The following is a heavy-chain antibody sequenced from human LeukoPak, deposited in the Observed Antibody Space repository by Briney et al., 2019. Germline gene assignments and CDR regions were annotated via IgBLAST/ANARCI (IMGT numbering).Heavy chain of an antibody. CDR2: IYWDDGK. Sequence: SGPTLVKPTQTLTLTCTFSGFSLSTSGVGVGWIRQPPGKALEWLALIYWDDGKRYSPSLKSRLTIIKDTSKNQVVLTMTNMDPLDTATYYCAPLGVLWFGESFDPWGQGTLVTVSS. D-gene: IGHD3-10*01. CDR1: GFSLSTSGVG. J-gene: IGHJ5*02. V-gene: IGHV2-5*02. CDR3: APLGVLWFGESFDP.